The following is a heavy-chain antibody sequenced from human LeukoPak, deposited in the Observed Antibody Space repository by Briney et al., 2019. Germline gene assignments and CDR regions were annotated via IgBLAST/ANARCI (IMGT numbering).Heavy chain of an antibody. Sequence: GGSLILSCAASGFTFSSYAMSWVRQAPGKGLEWVSGISGSGGSTYHADSVKGCCTIYRDNSKNTLYLQMNTLRVEDTAVYYCAKSNFRGYSSSWYWSVWGQGTLVTVSS. V-gene: IGHV3-23*01. J-gene: IGHJ4*02. CDR3: AKSNFRGYSSSWYWSV. D-gene: IGHD6-13*01. CDR2: ISGSGGST. CDR1: GFTFSSYA.